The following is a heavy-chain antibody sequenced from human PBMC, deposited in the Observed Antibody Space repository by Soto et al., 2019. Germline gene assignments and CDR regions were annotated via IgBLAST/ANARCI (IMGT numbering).Heavy chain of an antibody. CDR3: TRGPRPTSIGTGAF. V-gene: IGHV3-74*01. CDR2: ITDDGSTT. J-gene: IGHJ4*02. D-gene: IGHD3-10*01. CDR1: GFIFSMYW. Sequence: EVKLVESGGGLFQPGGSLRLSCATSGFIFSMYWMHWVRQVPGKGPQWVARITDDGSTTYYAASVEGRFTISRDNAKNALYLQMTSLRAADTAVYYCTRGPRPTSIGTGAFWGQGTLVTVSS.